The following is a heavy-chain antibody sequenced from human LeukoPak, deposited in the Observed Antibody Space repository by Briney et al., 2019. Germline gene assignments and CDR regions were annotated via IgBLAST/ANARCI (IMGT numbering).Heavy chain of an antibody. J-gene: IGHJ6*03. CDR3: AGEGKITMVRGVIRYYYVDV. CDR2: IFTSGST. V-gene: IGHV4-4*07. Sequence: PSETLSLTCAVYGGSFSGYYWSWIRQPAGKGLEWIGRIFTSGSTKYNPSLKSRVTISVDTSKNQFSLKLSSVTAADTAVYYCAGEGKITMVRGVIRYYYVDVWGKGTTVTISS. D-gene: IGHD3-10*01. CDR1: GGSFSGYY.